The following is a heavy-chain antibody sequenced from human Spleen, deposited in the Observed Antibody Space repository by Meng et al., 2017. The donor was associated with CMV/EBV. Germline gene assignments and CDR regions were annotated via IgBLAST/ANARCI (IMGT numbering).Heavy chain of an antibody. CDR3: ARDSPYSNRHYYYAMDV. CDR2: TGWNTKNI. CDR1: GFGFDDCA. V-gene: IGHV3-9*01. J-gene: IGHJ6*02. D-gene: IGHD4-11*01. Sequence: SLKISCAACGFGFDDCAMDWVRQAPGKGLEWGSQTGWNTKNIVLVDSVRGRFTISRDNAKKSLYLQMSSLRAEDTAVYYCARDSPYSNRHYYYAMDVWGLGTTVTVSS.